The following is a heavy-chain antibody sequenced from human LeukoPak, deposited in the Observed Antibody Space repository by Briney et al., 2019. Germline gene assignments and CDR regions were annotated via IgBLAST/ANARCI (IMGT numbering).Heavy chain of an antibody. J-gene: IGHJ4*02. D-gene: IGHD3-22*01. CDR2: INPSGGTR. CDR3: ARGHDSSGFFDY. CDR1: GYTFTSYY. V-gene: IGHV1-46*01. Sequence: ASVKVSCKASGYTFTSYYMHWVRQAPGQGPEWMGIINPSGGTRRYAQKFQDRATMTRDMSTSTVYLDLSSLSSEDTAVYYCARGHDSSGFFDYWGQGTLVTVPS.